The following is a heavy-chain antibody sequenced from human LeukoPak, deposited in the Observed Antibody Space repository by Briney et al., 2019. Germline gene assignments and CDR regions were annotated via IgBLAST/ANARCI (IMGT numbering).Heavy chain of an antibody. V-gene: IGHV4-39*07. J-gene: IGHJ4*02. CDR3: ARGLRASLRRLRFLEWSRSPTDYFDY. D-gene: IGHD3-3*01. CDR1: GGSISSSSYY. Sequence: SETLSLTCTVSGGSISSSSYYWGWIRQPPGKGLEWIGSIYYSGSTYYNPSLKSRVTISVDTSKNQFSLKLSSVTAADTAVYYCARGLRASLRRLRFLEWSRSPTDYFDYWGQGTLVTVSS. CDR2: IYYSGST.